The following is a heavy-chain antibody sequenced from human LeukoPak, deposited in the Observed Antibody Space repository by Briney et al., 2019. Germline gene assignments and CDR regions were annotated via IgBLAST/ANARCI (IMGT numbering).Heavy chain of an antibody. CDR3: VRDLQGNVAVPAAILGD. V-gene: IGHV1-18*01. Sequence: ASVKVSCKASGYTFTSYGISWVRQAPGQGLEWMGWISAYNGNTNYAQKLQGRVTMTTDTSTSTAYMELRSLRSDDTAVYYCVRDLQGNVAVPAAILGDWGQGGLVTVSS. D-gene: IGHD2-2*01. CDR2: ISAYNGNT. J-gene: IGHJ4*02. CDR1: GYTFTSYG.